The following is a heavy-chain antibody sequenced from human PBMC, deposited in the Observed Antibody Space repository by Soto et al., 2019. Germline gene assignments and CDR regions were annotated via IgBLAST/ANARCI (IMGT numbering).Heavy chain of an antibody. CDR3: ARGLFSGDAYSGGWYYFDY. D-gene: IGHD3-10*01. Sequence: QVQLQQWGAGLLKPSETLSLTCAVYGGSFSDYSWTWIRQPPGKALEWIGQINHSGSANYNPSLRSRFIISIRTPKNQFSQELTSVTAADTAVYYCARGLFSGDAYSGGWYYFDYWGQGTLVTVSS. V-gene: IGHV4-34*01. CDR1: GGSFSDYS. CDR2: INHSGSA. J-gene: IGHJ4*02.